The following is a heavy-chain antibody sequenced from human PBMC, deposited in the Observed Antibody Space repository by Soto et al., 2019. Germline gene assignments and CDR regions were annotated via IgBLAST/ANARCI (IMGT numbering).Heavy chain of an antibody. V-gene: IGHV1-3*01. J-gene: IGHJ2*01. CDR2: INAGNGNT. CDR3: ARVSRSSSSGGPWYFDL. D-gene: IGHD6-6*01. CDR1: GYTFTSYA. Sequence: QVQLVQSGAEVKKPGASVKVSCKASGYTFTSYAMHWVRQAPGQRLEWMGWINAGNGNTKYSQKFQGRVTITRDTSAGTAYMELSRLRSEDTAVYYCARVSRSSSSGGPWYFDLWGRGTLVTVSS.